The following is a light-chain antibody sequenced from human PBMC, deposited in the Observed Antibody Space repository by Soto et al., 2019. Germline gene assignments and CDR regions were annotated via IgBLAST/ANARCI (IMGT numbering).Light chain of an antibody. V-gene: IGKV3-20*01. CDR2: GAS. Sequence: EIVLTQSPGTLSLSPGERATLSCRASQSVSSSYLAWYQQKPGQAPGLLIYGASSRATGIPDRFSGSGSGTDFTLTISRLEPEDFAVYYCQQYGSSPPLWTFGQGTKVEIK. J-gene: IGKJ1*01. CDR3: QQYGSSPPLWT. CDR1: QSVSSSY.